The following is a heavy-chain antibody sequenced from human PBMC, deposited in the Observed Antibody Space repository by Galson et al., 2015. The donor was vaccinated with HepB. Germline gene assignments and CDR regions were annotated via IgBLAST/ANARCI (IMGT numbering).Heavy chain of an antibody. D-gene: IGHD3-9*01. J-gene: IGHJ6*02. CDR2: IYSGGTT. CDR1: GFTVSSNQ. CDR3: VRKRDYDMGYGMDV. Sequence: SLRLSCAVSGFTVSSNQMSWVRQAPGKGLEWVSIIYSGGTTYHADSVKGRPTISRDNSKNTLYLQMNSLRAEDTAVHYCVRKRDYDMGYGMDVWGQGTTVTVSS. V-gene: IGHV3-53*01.